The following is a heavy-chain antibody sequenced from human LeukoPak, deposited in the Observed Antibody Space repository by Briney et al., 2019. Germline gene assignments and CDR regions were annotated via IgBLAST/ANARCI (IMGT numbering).Heavy chain of an antibody. V-gene: IGHV3-23*01. J-gene: IGHJ4*02. CDR2: ISGSGGST. D-gene: IGHD2-15*01. CDR3: AKNRGYCGGGSCYFDY. Sequence: GGSLRLSCAASGFTFSSYAMSWVRQAPGKGLEWVSAISGSGGSTYYADSVKGRFTISRDNSKNTLYLQMNSLRAEDTAVYYCAKNRGYCGGGSCYFDYWGQGTLVTVSS. CDR1: GFTFSSYA.